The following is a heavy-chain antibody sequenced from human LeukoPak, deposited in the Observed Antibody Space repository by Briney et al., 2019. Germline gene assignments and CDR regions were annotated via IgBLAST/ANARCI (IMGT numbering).Heavy chain of an antibody. D-gene: IGHD1-26*01. J-gene: IGHJ4*02. CDR2: IYHSGST. Sequence: SGTLSLTCAASGGSISSSNWWSWVRQPPGKGLEWIGEIYHSGSTNYNPSLKSRVTIAIDTSKSQFSLKLTSVTAADTAVYYCARQSFAPFQVGPETPIESWGQGTLVTVSS. CDR3: ARQSFAPFQVGPETPIES. CDR1: GGSISSSNW. V-gene: IGHV4-4*02.